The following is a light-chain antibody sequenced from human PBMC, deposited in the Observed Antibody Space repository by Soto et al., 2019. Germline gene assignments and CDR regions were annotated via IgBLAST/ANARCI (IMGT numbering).Light chain of an antibody. V-gene: IGKV3-20*01. J-gene: IGKJ1*01. Sequence: EIFLTQSPGTLSLSPGEGTTLSCRASESVASLAWYQQKPGQAPRLLIYGASTRATGIPDRFSGSGSGTDFTLTISRLEPEDFAVYYCQYYGGSPRTFG. CDR1: ESVAS. CDR2: GAS. CDR3: QYYGGSPRT.